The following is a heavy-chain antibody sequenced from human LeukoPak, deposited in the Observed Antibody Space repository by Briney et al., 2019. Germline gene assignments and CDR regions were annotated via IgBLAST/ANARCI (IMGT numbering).Heavy chain of an antibody. CDR2: INHSGST. V-gene: IGHV4-34*01. J-gene: IGHJ6*03. CDR1: GGSFSGYY. CDR3: ARVSLAYYDFWSGHMDV. D-gene: IGHD3-3*01. Sequence: SETLSLTCAVYGGSFSGYYWSWIRQPPGKGLEWIGEINHSGSTNYNPSLKSRVTISVDTSKNQFSLKLSSVTAAGTAVYYCARVSLAYYDFWSGHMDVWGKGTTVTVSS.